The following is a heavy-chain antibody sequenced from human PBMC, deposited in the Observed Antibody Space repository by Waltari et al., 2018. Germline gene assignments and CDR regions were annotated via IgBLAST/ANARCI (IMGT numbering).Heavy chain of an antibody. D-gene: IGHD6-13*01. CDR3: ARGYSSSWYVY. CDR2: INQSGST. CDR1: GGSFSGYY. J-gene: IGHJ4*02. V-gene: IGHV4-34*01. Sequence: QVQLQQWGAGLLKPSETLSLTCAVYGGSFSGYYWSWIRQPPGKGLEWIGEINQSGSTNYNPSLKSRVTISVDTSKNQCSLKLSSVTAADTAVYYCARGYSSSWYVYWGQGTLVTVSS.